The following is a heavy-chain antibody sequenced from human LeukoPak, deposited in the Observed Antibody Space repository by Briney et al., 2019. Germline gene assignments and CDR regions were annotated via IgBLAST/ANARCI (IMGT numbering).Heavy chain of an antibody. CDR1: GGTFSSYA. CDR3: ASREPTYYYDSSGYQQIDY. V-gene: IGHV1-69*13. D-gene: IGHD3-22*01. Sequence: SVKVSCKASGGTFSSYAISWVRQAPGQGLEWMGGIIPIFGTANYAQKFQGRVTITADESTSTAYMELSSLRSDDTAVYYCASREPTYYYDSSGYQQIDYWGQGTLVTVSS. J-gene: IGHJ4*02. CDR2: IIPIFGTA.